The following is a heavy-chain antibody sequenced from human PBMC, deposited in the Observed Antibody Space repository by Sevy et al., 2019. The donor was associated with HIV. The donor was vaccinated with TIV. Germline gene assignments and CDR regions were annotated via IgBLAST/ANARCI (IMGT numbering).Heavy chain of an antibody. CDR1: GFTFDDYG. J-gene: IGHJ4*02. CDR2: INWNGGST. Sequence: GGSLRLSCAASGFTFDDYGMSWVRQAPGKGLEWVSGINWNGGSTGYADSVKGRFTISRDNAKNSLYLQMNSLRAEDTALYYCAREFGLGELSPVDYWGQGTLVTVSS. D-gene: IGHD3-16*02. V-gene: IGHV3-20*04. CDR3: AREFGLGELSPVDY.